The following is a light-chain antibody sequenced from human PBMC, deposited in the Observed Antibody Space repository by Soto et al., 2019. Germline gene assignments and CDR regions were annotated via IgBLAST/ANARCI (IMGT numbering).Light chain of an antibody. CDR3: SSYTSSSTPVV. CDR2: DVS. CDR1: SSDVGGYNY. V-gene: IGLV2-14*01. J-gene: IGLJ2*01. Sequence: QSALTQSASVSGSPGQSITISCTGTSSDVGGYNYVSWYQQHPGKAPKLMIYDVSNRPSGVSNRCSGSKSGNTASLTISGLQAEDEADYYCSSYTSSSTPVVFGGGTKLTVL.